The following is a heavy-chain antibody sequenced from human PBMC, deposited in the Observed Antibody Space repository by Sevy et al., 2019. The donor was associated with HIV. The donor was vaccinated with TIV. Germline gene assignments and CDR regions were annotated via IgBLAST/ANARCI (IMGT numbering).Heavy chain of an antibody. CDR2: INPGTGGT. CDR1: GYSFTGYY. Sequence: ASVKVSCKASGYSFTGYYVHWLRQAPGQGLEWMGWINPGTGGTYFARRFQDRVTLTTGTSITTAFMELNGLTFEDTAVYYCARMGDYADTSGYYPLKYWGQGTLVTVSS. CDR3: ARMGDYADTSGYYPLKY. J-gene: IGHJ4*02. D-gene: IGHD3-22*01. V-gene: IGHV1-2*02.